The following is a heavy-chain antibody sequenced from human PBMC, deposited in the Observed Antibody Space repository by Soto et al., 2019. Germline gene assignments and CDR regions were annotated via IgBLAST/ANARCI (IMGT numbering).Heavy chain of an antibody. V-gene: IGHV4-38-2*02. CDR1: GYSISSGYY. J-gene: IGHJ4*02. CDR3: ARDRITIFGVAPFDY. Sequence: XETLSLTCAVAGYSISSGYYWGWIRQPPGKGLEWIGSIYHSGSTYYNPTLKSRVTISVDTSKNQFSLKLSSVTAADTAVYYCARDRITIFGVAPFDYWGQGTLVTVSS. D-gene: IGHD3-3*01. CDR2: IYHSGST.